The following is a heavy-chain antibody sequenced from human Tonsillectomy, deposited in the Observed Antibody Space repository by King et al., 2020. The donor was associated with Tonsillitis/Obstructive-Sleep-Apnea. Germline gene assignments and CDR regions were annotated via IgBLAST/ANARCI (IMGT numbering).Heavy chain of an antibody. CDR1: GGSISSYY. CDR2: IYYSGST. D-gene: IGHD1-14*01. CDR3: ARSGRYPIAAEPFYYYYYYGMDV. J-gene: IGHJ6*02. V-gene: IGHV4-59*01. Sequence: QVQLQESGPGLVKPSETLSLTCTVSGGSISSYYWSWIRQPPGKGLEWIGYIYYSGSTNYNPSLKSRVTISVDTSKNQFSLKLSSVTAADTAVYYCARSGRYPIAAEPFYYYYYYGMDVWGQGTTVTVSS.